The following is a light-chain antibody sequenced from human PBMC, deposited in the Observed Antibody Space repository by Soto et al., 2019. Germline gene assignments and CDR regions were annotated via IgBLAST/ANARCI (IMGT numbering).Light chain of an antibody. J-gene: IGKJ1*01. CDR2: GAS. CDR1: QRVRRSY. V-gene: IGKV3-20*01. CDR3: QQDGSAPET. Sequence: EIVLTQSPGTLSLSPGERATLSCRASQRVRRSYLAWYQQKPGQAPRLLIYGASSRATGITERFSGSGSGTDFTLTISRLEPEDFAVYYCQQDGSAPETFGQGTKEEIK.